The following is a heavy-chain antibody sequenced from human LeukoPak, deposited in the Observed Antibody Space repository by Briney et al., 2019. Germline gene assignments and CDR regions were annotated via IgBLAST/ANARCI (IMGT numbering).Heavy chain of an antibody. CDR1: GFTFSSYP. D-gene: IGHD6-19*01. J-gene: IGHJ4*02. CDR2: ISGDGNNK. Sequence: GGSLSLSCAASGFTFSSYPMQWVRQAPGEGLEWLAVISGDGNNKYYADSVKGRFTISRDNFKNTLYLQMNSLKTEDTAVYYCARDLLAGRGGDYWGQGTLVTVSS. CDR3: ARDLLAGRGGDY. V-gene: IGHV3-30*04.